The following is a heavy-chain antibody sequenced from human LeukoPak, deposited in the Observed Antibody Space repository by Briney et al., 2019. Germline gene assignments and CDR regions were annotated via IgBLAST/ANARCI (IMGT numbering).Heavy chain of an antibody. Sequence: ASVKVSCKASGGTFSSYAISWVRQAPGQGLEWMGGIIPIFGTANYAQKFQGRVTITADESTSTAYMELSSLRSDDTAVYYCARDMCSGGSCYFDYWGQGTLVTVSS. CDR1: GGTFSSYA. CDR3: ARDMCSGGSCYFDY. V-gene: IGHV1-69*13. J-gene: IGHJ4*02. D-gene: IGHD2-15*01. CDR2: IIPIFGTA.